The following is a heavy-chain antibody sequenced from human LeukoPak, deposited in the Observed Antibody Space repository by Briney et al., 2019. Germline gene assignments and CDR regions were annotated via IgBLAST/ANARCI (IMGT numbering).Heavy chain of an antibody. D-gene: IGHD3-16*01. CDR2: IYYSGST. CDR3: ARDRLGGTAQDY. J-gene: IGHJ4*02. V-gene: IGHV4-59*01. Sequence: SETLSLTCTVSGGSISSYYWSWIRQPPGKGLEWIGHIYYSGSTNYNPSLKSRVTISVDTSKNQFSLRLSSVTAADTAVYYCARDRLGGTAQDYWGQGTLVTVSS. CDR1: GGSISSYY.